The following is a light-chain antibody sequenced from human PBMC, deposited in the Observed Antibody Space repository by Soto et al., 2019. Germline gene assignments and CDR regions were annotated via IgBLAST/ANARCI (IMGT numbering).Light chain of an antibody. CDR2: GAS. CDR1: HGIGST. J-gene: IGKJ2*01. CDR3: QQYAASHSRYT. V-gene: IGKV3-20*01. Sequence: EIVMTHSPATLSVSPGERATLSCSASHGIGSTLAWYQQIPGQAPRLLVYGASSRAAGIPDRFSGRGSGTDFTLTITRLEPEDSAVYYCQQYAASHSRYTFGQGTKVDIK.